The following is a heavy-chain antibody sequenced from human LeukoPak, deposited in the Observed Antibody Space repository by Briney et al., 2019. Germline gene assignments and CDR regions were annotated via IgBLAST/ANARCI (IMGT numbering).Heavy chain of an antibody. CDR2: IYHGGST. CDR3: ARVWGSSRYTEGAYFDY. CDR1: GGSISSYY. Sequence: SETLSLTCTVSGGSISSYYWSWIRQPPGKGLEWIGYIYHGGSTNYNPSLKSRVTISVDTSKNQFSLKLSSVTAADTAVYYCARVWGSSRYTEGAYFDYWGQGTLVTVSS. V-gene: IGHV4-59*01. J-gene: IGHJ4*02. D-gene: IGHD3-16*02.